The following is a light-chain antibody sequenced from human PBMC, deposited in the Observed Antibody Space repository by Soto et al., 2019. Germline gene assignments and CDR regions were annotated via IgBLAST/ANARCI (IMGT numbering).Light chain of an antibody. V-gene: IGKV1-5*01. CDR3: QQYNSYSRT. CDR2: DAS. J-gene: IGKJ1*01. Sequence: QLTQSPSTLSASVGDRVTITCRASQNIGKWLAWYQQKPGKAPNLLISDASRLESGVPSRFRGRGSGTEFTLTISSLQPDDFATYYCQQYNSYSRTFGQGTKVDIK. CDR1: QNIGKW.